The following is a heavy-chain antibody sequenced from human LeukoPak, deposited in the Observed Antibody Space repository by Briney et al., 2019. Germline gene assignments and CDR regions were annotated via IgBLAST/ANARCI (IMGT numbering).Heavy chain of an antibody. D-gene: IGHD4-17*01. CDR1: GGSISSGDYC. Sequence: SETLSLTCTVSGGSISSGDYCWSWIRQHPGKGLEWIGYMYYSGSTYYNPSLKSRVTISVDTSKNQFSLKLSSVAAADTAVYHCARITDYDEPHYWGQGTLVTVSS. CDR2: MYYSGST. CDR3: ARITDYDEPHY. V-gene: IGHV4-31*03. J-gene: IGHJ4*02.